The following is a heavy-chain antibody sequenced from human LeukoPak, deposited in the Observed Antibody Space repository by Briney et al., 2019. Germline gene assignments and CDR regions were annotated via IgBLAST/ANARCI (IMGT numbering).Heavy chain of an antibody. Sequence: GGSLRLSCAASGFTFSSHSMNWVRQGPGKGLEGVSYISSSISTIYYADSVKGRFTISRDNAKNSLYLQMNSLRAEDTGVYYCARDQGTSMTDALDIWGQGTMVTVSS. CDR2: ISSSISTI. CDR3: ARDQGTSMTDALDI. J-gene: IGHJ3*02. CDR1: GFTFSSHS. D-gene: IGHD1-1*01. V-gene: IGHV3-48*01.